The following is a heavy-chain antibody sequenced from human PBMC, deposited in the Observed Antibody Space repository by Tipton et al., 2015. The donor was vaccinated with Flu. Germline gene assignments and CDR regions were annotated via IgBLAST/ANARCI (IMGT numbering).Heavy chain of an antibody. CDR1: GYTFSTFD. V-gene: IGHV1-8*02. J-gene: IGHJ6*02. CDR3: AKGSGGSV. D-gene: IGHD2-15*01. Sequence: QLVQSGAEVKEPGASVKVSCVASGYTFSTFDINWVRQAPGQGLEWMGWMNPKSGNTGYSQKFQGRLSITRDTSRSTAYMELRSLKSDDTAVYYGAKGSGGSVWGQGTTVTVS. CDR2: MNPKSGNT.